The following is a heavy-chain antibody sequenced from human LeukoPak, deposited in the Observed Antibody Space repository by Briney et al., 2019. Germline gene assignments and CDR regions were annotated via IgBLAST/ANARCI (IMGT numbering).Heavy chain of an antibody. Sequence: SETLSLTCTVSGGSISSGGYYWSWIRQHPGKGLEWIGYIYYSGSTYYNPSLKSRVTISVDTSKNQFSLKLSSVTAADTAVYYCARDYYGSGSYNYGMDVWGQGTAVTVSS. D-gene: IGHD3-10*01. CDR2: IYYSGST. CDR1: GGSISSGGYY. V-gene: IGHV4-31*03. CDR3: ARDYYGSGSYNYGMDV. J-gene: IGHJ6*02.